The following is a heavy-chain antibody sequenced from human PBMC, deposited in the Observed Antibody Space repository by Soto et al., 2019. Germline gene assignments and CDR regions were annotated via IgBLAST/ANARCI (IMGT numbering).Heavy chain of an antibody. D-gene: IGHD3-10*01. V-gene: IGHV3-53*01. Sequence: PGGSLRLSCAASGFTFSSYSMNWVRQAPGKGLEWVSVIYSGGSTYYADSVKGRFTISRDNSKNTLYLQMNSLRAEDTAVYYCERVKVAPNYYGSGSYYQLRYYYYGMDVWGQGTTVTVYS. CDR1: GFTFSSYS. CDR2: IYSGGST. CDR3: ERVKVAPNYYGSGSYYQLRYYYYGMDV. J-gene: IGHJ6*02.